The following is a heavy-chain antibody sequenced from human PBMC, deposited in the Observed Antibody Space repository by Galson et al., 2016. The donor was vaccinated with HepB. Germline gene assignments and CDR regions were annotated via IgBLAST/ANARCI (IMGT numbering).Heavy chain of an antibody. J-gene: IGHJ4*02. D-gene: IGHD2-2*01. Sequence: SVKVSCKASGDTFSSYGISWVRQAPGQGLEWMGWISPYNGNTNYAQKLQGRVTMTTDTSTNTAHMELRRLRSDDTAVYYCAIGGGYCSTTSCFWTGNYWGQGTLVTVSS. CDR3: AIGGGYCSTTSCFWTGNY. V-gene: IGHV1-18*04. CDR1: GDTFSSYG. CDR2: ISPYNGNT.